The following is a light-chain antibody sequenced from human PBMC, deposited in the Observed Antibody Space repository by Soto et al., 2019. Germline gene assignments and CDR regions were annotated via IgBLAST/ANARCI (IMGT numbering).Light chain of an antibody. Sequence: INPSPSSXSENKRHIVPVACRESQTISRYLNWYKKRKGKAXKXXXYSESSLKSGVHSRLRGSGSGKDFNINISSMQPQDFDPYYCQVSYSPHVTLGEGTKVDI. CDR3: QVSYSPHVT. CDR2: SES. J-gene: IGKJ1*01. CDR1: QTISRY. V-gene: IGKV1-39*01.